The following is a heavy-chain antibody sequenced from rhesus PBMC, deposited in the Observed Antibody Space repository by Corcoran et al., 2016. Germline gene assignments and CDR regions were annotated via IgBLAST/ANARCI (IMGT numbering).Heavy chain of an antibody. J-gene: IGHJ4*01. D-gene: IGHD6-25*01. CDR3: ARETMAAAATFDY. V-gene: IGHV4-122*02. CDR2: ITYSGST. CDR1: GGSISSGSYY. Sequence: QVQLQESGPGLVKPSETLSLTCAVSGGSISSGSYYWSWIRQPPGKGLEWIGYITYSGSTSYNPSLKIRVTISRDTSKNQFSLKLSSVTAADTAVYYCARETMAAAATFDYWGQGVLVTVSS.